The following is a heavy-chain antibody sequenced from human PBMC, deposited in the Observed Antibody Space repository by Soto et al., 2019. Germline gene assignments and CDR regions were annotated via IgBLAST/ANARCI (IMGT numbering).Heavy chain of an antibody. D-gene: IGHD6-13*01. V-gene: IGHV1-18*01. CDR3: ARSPGYSASWGYFYYGMKI. CDR2: INTYHGNT. J-gene: IGHJ6*02. CDR1: CYTFTNYG. Sequence: QVQLVQSGAELKKPGASVKVSCKASCYTFTNYGISWVRQAPGQGLEWMGWINTYHGNTKYAQKLQGRVTMTKDTSTSTAYMELTSLRSDDTAVYYCARSPGYSASWGYFYYGMKIWGQGTTVIVSS.